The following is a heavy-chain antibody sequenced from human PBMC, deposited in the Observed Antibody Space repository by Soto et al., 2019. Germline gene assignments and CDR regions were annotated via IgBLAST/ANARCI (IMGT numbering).Heavy chain of an antibody. Sequence: QVQLVESGGGVVQPGRSLRLSCAASGFTFSNYGIHWVRQAPGKGLEWVAVISFDGSHIYYADSVKGRFTISRDSSKNTLYLQMNSLRAEDTAVYYCARDHGGTGVYWSFDFWGRGTLVTVSS. V-gene: IGHV3-30*03. CDR1: GFTFSNYG. CDR3: ARDHGGTGVYWSFDF. D-gene: IGHD7-27*01. CDR2: ISFDGSHI. J-gene: IGHJ2*01.